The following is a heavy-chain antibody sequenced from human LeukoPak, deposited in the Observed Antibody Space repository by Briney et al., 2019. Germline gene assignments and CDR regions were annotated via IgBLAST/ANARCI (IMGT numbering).Heavy chain of an antibody. CDR3: AKDGSSSGYPYYMDV. V-gene: IGHV3-23*01. CDR1: GFTFSTYA. Sequence: GGSLRLSCEVSGFTFSTYAMSWVRQAPGKGLEWVSVISGSGGSTDYADSVKGRFTISRDNSKNTLYLQMNSLRAEDTAVYYCAKDGSSSGYPYYMDVWGKGTTVTVSS. CDR2: ISGSGGST. D-gene: IGHD5-12*01. J-gene: IGHJ6*03.